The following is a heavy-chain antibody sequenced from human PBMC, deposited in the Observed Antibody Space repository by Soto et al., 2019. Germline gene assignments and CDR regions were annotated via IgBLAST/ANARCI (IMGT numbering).Heavy chain of an antibody. CDR1: GFTFSSYG. CDR3: AKDDGIAARPRAWAPTPSNRPFQSY. Sequence: QVQLVESGGGVVQPGRSLRLSCAASGFTFSSYGMHWVRQAPGKGLEWVAVISYDGSNKYYADSVKGRFTISRDNSKNTPYLQMNSLRAEDTAVYYCAKDDGIAARPRAWAPTPSNRPFQSYWGQGTLVTVSS. V-gene: IGHV3-30*18. D-gene: IGHD6-6*01. CDR2: ISYDGSNK. J-gene: IGHJ4*02.